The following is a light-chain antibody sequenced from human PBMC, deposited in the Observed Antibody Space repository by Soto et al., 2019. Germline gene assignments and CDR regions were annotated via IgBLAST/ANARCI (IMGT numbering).Light chain of an antibody. CDR2: GAS. J-gene: IGKJ1*01. Sequence: ERVMTHSPATLSVSPGERATLSCRASQSVSSNLAWYQQKPGQAPRLLIYGASTRATGIPARFSGSGSGTEFTLTISSLQSEDFAVYYCQQYNNWLWTFGQGTKVDIK. CDR3: QQYNNWLWT. V-gene: IGKV3-15*01. CDR1: QSVSSN.